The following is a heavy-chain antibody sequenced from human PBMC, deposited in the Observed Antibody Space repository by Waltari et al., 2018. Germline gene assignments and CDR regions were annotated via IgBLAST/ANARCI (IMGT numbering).Heavy chain of an antibody. CDR1: GFTFSNFW. Sequence: EVQMVESGGGLVQPGGSMRLSCAASGFTFSNFWMDWVRQAPGKGLEGLTNINPEGSAKNYVDSVKGRFTIFRDNTKNSLYLQMNSLRAEDTAIYYCSESLNVWGPGTTVTVSS. CDR2: INPEGSAK. V-gene: IGHV3-7*01. J-gene: IGHJ6*02. CDR3: SESLNV.